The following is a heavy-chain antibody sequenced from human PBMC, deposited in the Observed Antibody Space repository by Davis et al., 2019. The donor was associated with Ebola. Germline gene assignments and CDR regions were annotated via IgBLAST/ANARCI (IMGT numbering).Heavy chain of an antibody. J-gene: IGHJ4*02. V-gene: IGHV4-4*02. CDR1: GGSISSSNW. Sequence: SETLSLTCAVSGGSISSSNWWSWVRQPPGKGLEWIGEIYHSGSTNYNPSLKSRVTISVDKSKNQFSLKLSSVTAADTAVYYCARVVGGLYYDSSGHDVYFDYWGQGTLVTVSS. CDR3: ARVVGGLYYDSSGHDVYFDY. CDR2: IYHSGST. D-gene: IGHD3-22*01.